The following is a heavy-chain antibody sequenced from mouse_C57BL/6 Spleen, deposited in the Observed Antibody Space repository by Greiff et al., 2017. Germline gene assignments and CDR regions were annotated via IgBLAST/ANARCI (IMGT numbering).Heavy chain of an antibody. CDR2: IDPSDSYT. V-gene: IGHV1-59*01. D-gene: IGHD2-1*01. Sequence: VQLQQSGAELVRPGTSVKLSCKASGYTFTSYWMPWVKQRPGQGLEWIGVIDPSDSYTNYNQKFKGKATLTVDTSSSTAYMQLSSLTSEDSAVYYCARYGNHYYFDYWGQGTTLTVSS. J-gene: IGHJ2*01. CDR1: GYTFTSYW. CDR3: ARYGNHYYFDY.